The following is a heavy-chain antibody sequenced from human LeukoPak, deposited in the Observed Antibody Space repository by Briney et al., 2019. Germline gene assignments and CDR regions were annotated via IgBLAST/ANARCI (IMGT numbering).Heavy chain of an antibody. D-gene: IGHD6-19*01. CDR2: IYTSGST. J-gene: IGHJ4*02. CDR1: GGSISSGSYY. V-gene: IGHV4-61*02. CDR3: ARRHSSGWFYY. Sequence: KPSETLSLTCTVSGGSISSGSYYWSWIRQPAGKGLEWIGRIYTSGSTSYNPSLKSRVTISVDTSKNQFSLKVNSVTAADTAVYYCARRHSSGWFYYWGQGTLVTVSS.